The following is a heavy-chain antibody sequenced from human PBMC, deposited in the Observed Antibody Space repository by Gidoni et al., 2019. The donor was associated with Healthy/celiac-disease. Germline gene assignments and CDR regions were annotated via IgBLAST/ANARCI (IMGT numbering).Heavy chain of an antibody. Sequence: EVQLVESGEGLVQPGGSLRLSCAASGFTFSSYAMHWVRQAPGKGLEYVSAISSNGGSTYYADSVKGRFTISRDNSKNTLYLQMGSLRAEDMAVYYCARGDIGGYGMDVWGQGTTVTVSS. CDR3: ARGDIGGYGMDV. V-gene: IGHV3-64*02. CDR2: ISSNGGST. J-gene: IGHJ6*02. CDR1: GFTFSSYA. D-gene: IGHD3-10*01.